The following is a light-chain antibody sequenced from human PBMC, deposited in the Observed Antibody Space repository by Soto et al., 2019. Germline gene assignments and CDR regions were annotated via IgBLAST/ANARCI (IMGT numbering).Light chain of an antibody. J-gene: IGLJ2*01. CDR2: EVS. Sequence: QSALTQPASVSGSPGPSITISCTGTSSDVGGYNYVSWYQQHPGKAPKLMIYEVSNRPSGVSNRFSGSKSGNTASLTISRLQAEDEADYYCSSYTSSSTLDVVFGGGTKLTVL. V-gene: IGLV2-14*01. CDR1: SSDVGGYNY. CDR3: SSYTSSSTLDVV.